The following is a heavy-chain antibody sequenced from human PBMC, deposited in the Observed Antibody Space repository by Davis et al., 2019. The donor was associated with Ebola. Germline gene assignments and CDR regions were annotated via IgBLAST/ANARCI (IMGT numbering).Heavy chain of an antibody. V-gene: IGHV3-33*01. J-gene: IGHJ6*02. D-gene: IGHD2-15*01. CDR3: ARDPGGGSGLGMDV. Sequence: GGSLRLSCAASGFTFSSYGMHWVRQAPGKGLEWVAVIWYDGSNKYYADSVKGRFTISRGNSKNTLYLQMNSLRAEDTAVYYCARDPGGGSGLGMDVWGQGTTVTVSS. CDR2: IWYDGSNK. CDR1: GFTFSSYG.